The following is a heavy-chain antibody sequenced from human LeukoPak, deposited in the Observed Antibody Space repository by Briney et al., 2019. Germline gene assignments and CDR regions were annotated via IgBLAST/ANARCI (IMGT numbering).Heavy chain of an antibody. D-gene: IGHD6-19*01. CDR2: ISWNSSSI. V-gene: IGHV3-9*03. Sequence: AGRSLRLSCAASGFTFDDYAMHWVRQAPGKGLEWVSGISWNSSSIGYADSVKGRFTISRDNAKNSLYLQMNSLRAEDMALYYCAKSRSVAGHGGDAFDIWGQGTMVTVSS. CDR1: GFTFDDYA. CDR3: AKSRSVAGHGGDAFDI. J-gene: IGHJ3*02.